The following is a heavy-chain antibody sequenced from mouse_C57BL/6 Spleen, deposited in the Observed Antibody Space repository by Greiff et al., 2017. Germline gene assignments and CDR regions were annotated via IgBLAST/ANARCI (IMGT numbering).Heavy chain of an antibody. CDR2: IDPSSGGT. Sequence: QVQLQQPGAELVKPGASVKLSCKASGYTFTSYWMHWVKQRPGRGLEWIGRIDPSSGGTKYNEKFKTKATLTVDKTSRIVYMQLSSLTSEDSAVYYCARADSAMDYWGQGTSVTVSS. CDR1: GYTFTSYW. V-gene: IGHV1-72*01. CDR3: ARADSAMDY. J-gene: IGHJ4*01.